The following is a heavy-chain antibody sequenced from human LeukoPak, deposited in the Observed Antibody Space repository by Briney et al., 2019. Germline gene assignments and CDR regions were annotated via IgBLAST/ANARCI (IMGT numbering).Heavy chain of an antibody. CDR2: IRSKANSYAT. Sequence: GGSLRLSCAASGFTFSGSAMHWVRQASGKGLEWVGRIRSKANSYATAYAASVKGRFTISRDDSKNTAYLQMNSLKTEDTAVYYCTRWGQYGSGSYYRPAFDYWGQGTLVTVSS. D-gene: IGHD3-10*01. CDR3: TRWGQYGSGSYYRPAFDY. V-gene: IGHV3-73*01. J-gene: IGHJ4*02. CDR1: GFTFSGSA.